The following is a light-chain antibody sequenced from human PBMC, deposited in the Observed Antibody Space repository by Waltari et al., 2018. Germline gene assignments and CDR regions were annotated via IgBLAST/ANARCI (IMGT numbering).Light chain of an antibody. CDR3: SSYISTNTLWL. J-gene: IGLJ2*01. Sequence: QSALTQPASVSGSPGQSITISCTGASSVIGAFNFGSWYQHHPGKAPKVIIYEVNNRPSGVSSRFSGSKSDNTASLTISGLQAEDEADYYCSSYISTNTLWLFGGGTKLTVL. CDR2: EVN. CDR1: SSVIGAFNF. V-gene: IGLV2-14*01.